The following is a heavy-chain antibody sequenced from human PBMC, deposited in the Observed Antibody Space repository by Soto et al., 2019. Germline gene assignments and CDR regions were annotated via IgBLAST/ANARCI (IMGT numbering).Heavy chain of an antibody. CDR3: ARLLRYFDWQRFDP. J-gene: IGHJ5*02. CDR1: GGSISSGGYY. CDR2: IYYSGST. V-gene: IGHV4-31*03. Sequence: TLSLTCTVSGGSISSGGYYWSWIRQHPGKGLEWIGYIYYSGSTYYNPSLKSRVTISVDTSKNQFSLKLSSVTAADTAVYYCARLLRYFDWQRFDPWGQGTLVTVSS. D-gene: IGHD3-9*01.